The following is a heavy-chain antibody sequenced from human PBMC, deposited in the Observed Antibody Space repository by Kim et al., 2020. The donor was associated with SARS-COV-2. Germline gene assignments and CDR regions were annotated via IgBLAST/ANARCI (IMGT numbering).Heavy chain of an antibody. V-gene: IGHV3-23*01. Sequence: GGSLRLSCAASGFTFSSYAMSWVRQAPGKGLEWVSAISGSGGSTYYANSVKGRFTISRDNSKNTLYLQMNSLRAEDTAVYYCAKVPWLVGHRNYYYYGMDVWGQGTTVTVSS. D-gene: IGHD6-19*01. CDR3: AKVPWLVGHRNYYYYGMDV. CDR2: ISGSGGST. J-gene: IGHJ6*02. CDR1: GFTFSSYA.